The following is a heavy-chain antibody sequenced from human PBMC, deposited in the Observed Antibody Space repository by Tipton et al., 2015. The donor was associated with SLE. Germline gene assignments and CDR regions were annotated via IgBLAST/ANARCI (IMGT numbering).Heavy chain of an antibody. J-gene: IGHJ6*02. D-gene: IGHD2-21*02. Sequence: SLRLSCAASGFTFTSYAMHWVRQAPGKGLEWVAVISYDGSNKHYADSVKGRFTISRDNSKNTLYLQMNSLRAEDTAVYYCAKWGGDFLGGMDVWGQGTTVTVSS. CDR2: ISYDGSNK. CDR1: GFTFTSYA. V-gene: IGHV3-30-3*02. CDR3: AKWGGDFLGGMDV.